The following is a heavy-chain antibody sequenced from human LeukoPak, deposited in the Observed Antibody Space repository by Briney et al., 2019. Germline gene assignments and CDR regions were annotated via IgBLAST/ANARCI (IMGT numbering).Heavy chain of an antibody. D-gene: IGHD1-26*01. CDR3: SRESGPFCPFGH. J-gene: IGHJ4*02. V-gene: IGHV4-4*02. Sequence: SETLSLTCGVSGGSITTTNYWSWVRQPPGGGLEWIGEVSLAGRTRYNPSLKNRVNTSIDESKNHLYLNLASVTAADTAVYYCSRESGPFCPFGHWGQGTLVAVTS. CDR2: VSLAGRT. CDR1: GGSITTTNY.